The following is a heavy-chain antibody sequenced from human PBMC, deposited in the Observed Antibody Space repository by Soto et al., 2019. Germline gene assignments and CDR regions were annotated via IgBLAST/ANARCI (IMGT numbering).Heavy chain of an antibody. J-gene: IGHJ4*02. CDR1: GASITFGGYS. D-gene: IGHD1-26*01. V-gene: IGHV4-30-2*01. Sequence: SETLSLTCTVSGASITFGGYSWSWIRQTPGKGLEWIGYINHLETTFYNPSFESRLTLSIDRAKNQFSLKLHSMSAADRAVYFCARSGGSDSFDYWGQGIMVTVYS. CDR2: INHLETT. CDR3: ARSGGSDSFDY.